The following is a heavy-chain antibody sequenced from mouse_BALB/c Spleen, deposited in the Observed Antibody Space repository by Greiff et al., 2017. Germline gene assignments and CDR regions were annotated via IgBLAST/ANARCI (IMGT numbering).Heavy chain of an antibody. CDR3: ARKYYGSSWAMDY. CDR2: ISSGGGST. CDR1: GFAFSSYD. J-gene: IGHJ4*01. V-gene: IGHV5-12-1*01. Sequence: EVKLVESGGGLVKPGGSLKLSCAASGFAFSSYDMSWVRQTPEKRLEWVAYISSGGGSTYYPDTVKGRFTISRDNAKNTLYLQMSSLKSEDTAMYYCARKYYGSSWAMDYWGQGTSVTVSS. D-gene: IGHD1-1*01.